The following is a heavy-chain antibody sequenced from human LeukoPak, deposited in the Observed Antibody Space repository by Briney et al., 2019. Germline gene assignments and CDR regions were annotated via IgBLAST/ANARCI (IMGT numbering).Heavy chain of an antibody. D-gene: IGHD6-19*01. CDR1: GYTFTGYY. CDR3: ARLAVAGIYYFDY. V-gene: IGHV1-2*02. Sequence: ASVKVSCKASGYTFTGYYMHWVRQAPGQGLEWMGWINPNSGGTNYAQEFQGRVTMTRDTSISTAYMELSRLRSDDTAVYYCARLAVAGIYYFDYWGQGTLVTVSS. CDR2: INPNSGGT. J-gene: IGHJ4*02.